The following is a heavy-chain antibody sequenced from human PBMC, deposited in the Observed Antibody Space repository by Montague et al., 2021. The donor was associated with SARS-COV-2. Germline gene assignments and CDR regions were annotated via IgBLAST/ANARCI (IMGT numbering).Heavy chain of an antibody. V-gene: IGHV4-59*01. CDR3: VRDHPYGGPRGAYDI. J-gene: IGHJ3*02. Sequence: NYNPSLGSRVTISTDTSKNQLSLKVNSATAADTAVYYCVRDHPYGGPRGAYDIWGQGTVVNVFS. D-gene: IGHD4-23*01.